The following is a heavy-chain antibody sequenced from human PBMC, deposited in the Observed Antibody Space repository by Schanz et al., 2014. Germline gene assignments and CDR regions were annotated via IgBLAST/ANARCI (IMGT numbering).Heavy chain of an antibody. D-gene: IGHD2-2*02. CDR2: INLSGGST. CDR3: AGTYCSSTSCYTGYYYMDV. Sequence: QVQLVQSGAEVKKPGASVTVSCKASGYTFTDYGLSWVRQAPGQGLEWMGIINLSGGSTNNAQKFQGRLTMTRDTSTSTAYMELTSLRSEDTAVYYCAGTYCSSTSCYTGYYYMDVWGKGTTVTVSS. J-gene: IGHJ6*03. V-gene: IGHV1-46*01. CDR1: GYTFTDYG.